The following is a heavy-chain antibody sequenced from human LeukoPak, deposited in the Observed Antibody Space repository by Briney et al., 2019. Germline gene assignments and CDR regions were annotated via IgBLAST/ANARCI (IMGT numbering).Heavy chain of an antibody. Sequence: PGGSLRLSCAASGFTLSSYGMHWVRQAPGKGREWVAVISYEGSNKYYADSVKGRFTISRDNSKNTLYLQRNSLRAEDTDVYYCAKLAVAGTGAFDIWGQGTMVTVSS. D-gene: IGHD6-19*01. CDR2: ISYEGSNK. CDR1: GFTLSSYG. J-gene: IGHJ3*02. CDR3: AKLAVAGTGAFDI. V-gene: IGHV3-30*18.